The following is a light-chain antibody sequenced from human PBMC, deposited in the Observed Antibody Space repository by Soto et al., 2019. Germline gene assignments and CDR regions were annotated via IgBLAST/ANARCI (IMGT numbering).Light chain of an antibody. CDR3: KKYNSATRT. CDR1: QGISNS. V-gene: IGKV1-27*01. CDR2: AAS. J-gene: IGKJ1*01. Sequence: DIPMTQSPSSLSASVGDRVTITCRASQGISNSLAWYQQKPGKVPKLLIYAASTLQSGVPSRFSGSGSGTDFTLTISSLQPEDVAIYYCKKYNSATRTFGKGTKVEIK.